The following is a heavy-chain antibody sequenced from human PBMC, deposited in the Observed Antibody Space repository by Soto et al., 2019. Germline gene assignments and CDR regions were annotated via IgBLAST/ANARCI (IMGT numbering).Heavy chain of an antibody. CDR2: ISGSGGST. V-gene: IGHV3-23*01. Sequence: PGGSLRLSCAASGFTFSSYAMSWVRQAPGKGLEWVSAISGSGGSTYYADSVKGRFTISRDNSKNTLYLQMNSLRAEDTAVYYCATEEPLGDPAAIRGSVDYWGQGTLVTVSS. CDR1: GFTFSSYA. J-gene: IGHJ4*02. CDR3: ATEEPLGDPAAIRGSVDY. D-gene: IGHD2-2*01.